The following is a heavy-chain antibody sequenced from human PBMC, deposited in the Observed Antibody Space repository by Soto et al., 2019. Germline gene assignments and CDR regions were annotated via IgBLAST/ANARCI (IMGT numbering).Heavy chain of an antibody. CDR3: ARDPYYDILTGYYYGMDV. J-gene: IGHJ6*02. CDR2: IIPIFGTA. V-gene: IGHV1-69*06. Sequence: SVKVSCTASGGTFSSYAISWVRQAPGQGLEWMGGIIPIFGTANYAQKFQGRVTITADKSTSTAYMELSSLRSEDTAVYYCARDPYYDILTGYYYGMDVWGQGTTVTVSS. CDR1: GGTFSSYA. D-gene: IGHD3-9*01.